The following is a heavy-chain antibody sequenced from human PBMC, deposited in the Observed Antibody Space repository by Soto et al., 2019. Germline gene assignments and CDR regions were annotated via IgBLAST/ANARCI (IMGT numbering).Heavy chain of an antibody. Sequence: ASVKVSCTASGYTFTSYAMRWVRQAPGQRLEWMGWINAGNGNTKYSQKFQGRVTITRDTSASTAYMELSSLRSEDTAVYYCARSIVVVTALDYWGQGTLVTVSS. D-gene: IGHD2-21*02. V-gene: IGHV1-3*01. CDR2: INAGNGNT. J-gene: IGHJ4*02. CDR3: ARSIVVVTALDY. CDR1: GYTFTSYA.